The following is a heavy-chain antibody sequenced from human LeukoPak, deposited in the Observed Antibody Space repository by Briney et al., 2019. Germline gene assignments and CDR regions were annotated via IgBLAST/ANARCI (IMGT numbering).Heavy chain of an antibody. CDR1: GFTFSSDS. D-gene: IGHD3-10*02. Sequence: GGSLRLSCAASGFTFSSDSMNWVRQTPGKGLEWVSYISSSGSTIYYADSVKGRFTISRDNAKNSLYLQMNSLRAEDTAVYYCAELGITMIGGVWGKGTTVTISS. CDR2: ISSSGSTI. J-gene: IGHJ6*04. CDR3: AELGITMIGGV. V-gene: IGHV3-48*04.